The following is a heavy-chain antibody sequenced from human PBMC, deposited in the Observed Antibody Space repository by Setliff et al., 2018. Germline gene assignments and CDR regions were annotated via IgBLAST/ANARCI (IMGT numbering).Heavy chain of an antibody. CDR1: GFTFSNYA. CDR2: ISGNDGRT. CDR3: AKDGIALMVYAILADC. J-gene: IGHJ4*02. V-gene: IGHV3-23*01. D-gene: IGHD2-8*01. Sequence: GESLKISCAASGFTFSNYAMSWVRQAPGKGLEWVSTISGNDGRTYYADSVQGRFTISRDNSKNTLYLQMNSLSAEDTAVYYCAKDGIALMVYAILADCWGQGTLVTVSS.